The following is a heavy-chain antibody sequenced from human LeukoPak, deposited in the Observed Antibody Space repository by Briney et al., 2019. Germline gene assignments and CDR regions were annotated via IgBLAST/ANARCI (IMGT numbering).Heavy chain of an antibody. J-gene: IGHJ4*02. CDR3: AKRWAYCSGGSCPFDY. Sequence: QPGGSLRLSCAASGFTFSNYGMHWVRQAPGKGLEWVAVISYDGSNKYYGDSVKGRFTISRDNSKNTLYLQMNSLRAEDTAVYYCAKRWAYCSGGSCPFDYWGQGTLVTVSS. CDR2: ISYDGSNK. V-gene: IGHV3-30*18. CDR1: GFTFSNYG. D-gene: IGHD2-15*01.